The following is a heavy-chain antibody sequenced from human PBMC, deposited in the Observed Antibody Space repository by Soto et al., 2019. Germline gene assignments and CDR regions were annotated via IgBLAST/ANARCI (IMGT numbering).Heavy chain of an antibody. V-gene: IGHV4-31*03. CDR1: GGSISSGGYY. Sequence: QVQLQESGPGLVKPSQTLSLTCTVSGGSISSGGYYWSWIRQHPGKGLEWIGYIYYSGSTYYNPSLKSRVTISVDTSKNQFSMKLSSVTAADTAVYYCAREAAAGFRPFDYWGQGTLVTVSS. CDR2: IYYSGST. D-gene: IGHD6-13*01. CDR3: AREAAAGFRPFDY. J-gene: IGHJ4*02.